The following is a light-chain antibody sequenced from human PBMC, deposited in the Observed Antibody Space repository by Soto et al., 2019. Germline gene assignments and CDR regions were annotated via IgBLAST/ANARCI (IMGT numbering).Light chain of an antibody. V-gene: IGKV3-11*01. CDR1: QSVSSY. J-gene: IGKJ5*01. CDR2: DAS. CDR3: HQRSNWPIT. Sequence: EIVLXQSPXTLSLSPGERATLSCRASQSVSSYLAWYQQKPGQAPRLLIYDASNRATGIPARFSGSGSGTDFTLTISSLEPEDFAVYYCHQRSNWPITFGQGTRLEIK.